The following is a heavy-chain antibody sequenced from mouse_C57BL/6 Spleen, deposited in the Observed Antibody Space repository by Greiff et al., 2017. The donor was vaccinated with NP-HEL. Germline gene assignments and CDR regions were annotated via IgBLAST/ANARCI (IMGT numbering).Heavy chain of an antibody. Sequence: EVQLQQSGAELVKPGASVKLSCTASGFNFKDYYMHWVKQRTERGLEWIGRIDPEDGETKYAQKFKGKATITADTSSNTAYLQLSSLTSEDTAVYYCARWDDYLYYYAMDDWGQGTSVTVSS. D-gene: IGHD2-4*01. CDR1: GFNFKDYY. CDR2: IDPEDGET. J-gene: IGHJ4*01. V-gene: IGHV14-2*01. CDR3: ARWDDYLYYYAMDD.